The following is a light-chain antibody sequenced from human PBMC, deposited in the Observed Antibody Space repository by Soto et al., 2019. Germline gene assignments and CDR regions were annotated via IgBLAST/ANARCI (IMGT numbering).Light chain of an antibody. V-gene: IGLV1-44*01. CDR1: SSNMGTNT. J-gene: IGLJ1*01. CDR3: AVWDDSLNGHV. Sequence: QSVLTQPPSASGTPGQRVTISCYGSSSNMGTNTVHWFQQFPGTAPKLLIYTNVQRPSGVPDRFSGSNSGTSASLAISGLQSEDEADYYCAVWDDSLNGHVFGTGTKLTVL. CDR2: TNV.